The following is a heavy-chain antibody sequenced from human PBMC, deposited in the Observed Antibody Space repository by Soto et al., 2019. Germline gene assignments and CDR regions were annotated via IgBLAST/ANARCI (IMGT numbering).Heavy chain of an antibody. Sequence: ASVKVSCKASGYSFTNFYIHWVRQAPGQGLEWMGLVDPSDGSTTYAQKFQDGVTMTRDASTSTVYLELSILKSEDTAVYYCARERLQYRYSWFDSWGQGTQVTVSS. CDR2: VDPSDGST. J-gene: IGHJ5*01. V-gene: IGHV1-46*01. D-gene: IGHD4-4*01. CDR1: GYSFTNFY. CDR3: ARERLQYRYSWFDS.